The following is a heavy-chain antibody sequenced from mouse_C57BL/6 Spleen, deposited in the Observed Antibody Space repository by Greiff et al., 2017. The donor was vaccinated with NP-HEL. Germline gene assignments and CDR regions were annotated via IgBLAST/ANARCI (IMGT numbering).Heavy chain of an antibody. V-gene: IGHV1-52*01. Sequence: VQLQQPGAELVRPGSSVKLSCKASGYTFTSYWMHWVKQRPIQGLEWIGNIDPSDSETHYNQKFKDKATLTVDKSSSTAYMQLSSLTSEDSAVYYCARSRGFWYFDVWGTGTTVTVSS. CDR2: IDPSDSET. J-gene: IGHJ1*03. CDR3: ARSRGFWYFDV. CDR1: GYTFTSYW.